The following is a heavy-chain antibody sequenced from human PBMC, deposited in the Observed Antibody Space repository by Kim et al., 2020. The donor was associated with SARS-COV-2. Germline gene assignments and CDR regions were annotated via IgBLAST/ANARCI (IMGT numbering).Heavy chain of an antibody. CDR1: GGSISSYY. D-gene: IGHD6-13*01. CDR2: IYYSGST. Sequence: SETLSLTCTVSGGSISSYYWSWIRQPPGKGLEWIGYIYYSGSTNYNPSPKSRVTISVDTSKNQFSLKLSSVTAADTAVYYCARDLRAAGTSGGMDVWGQGTTVTVSS. J-gene: IGHJ6*02. CDR3: ARDLRAAGTSGGMDV. V-gene: IGHV4-59*01.